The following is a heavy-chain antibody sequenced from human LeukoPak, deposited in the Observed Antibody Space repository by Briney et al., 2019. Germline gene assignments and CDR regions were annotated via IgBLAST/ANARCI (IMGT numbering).Heavy chain of an antibody. D-gene: IGHD2-21*01. CDR2: IIPILGIA. Sequence: SVKVSCKASGGTFSSYAISWVRQAPGQGLEWMGRIIPILGIANYAQKFQGRVTITADKSTSTAYMELSSLRSEDTAVYYCARGLYSEVSYYYGMDVWGQGTTVTVSS. V-gene: IGHV1-69*04. J-gene: IGHJ6*02. CDR3: ARGLYSEVSYYYGMDV. CDR1: GGTFSSYA.